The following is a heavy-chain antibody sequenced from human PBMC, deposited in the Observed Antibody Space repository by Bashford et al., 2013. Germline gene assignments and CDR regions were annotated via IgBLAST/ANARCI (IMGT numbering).Heavy chain of an antibody. J-gene: IGHJ4*02. CDR3: ARHDLVVVPVIPRRQLPTKFDY. V-gene: IGHV4-39*01. D-gene: IGHD2-21*02. CDR2: IYYSGST. Sequence: WIRQPPGKGLEWIGSIYYSGSTFYNPSLKSRVTIFVDTSKNHFSLKLGSVTAADTAVYFCARHDLVVVPVIPRRQLPTKFDYVGAGIPGHRLL.